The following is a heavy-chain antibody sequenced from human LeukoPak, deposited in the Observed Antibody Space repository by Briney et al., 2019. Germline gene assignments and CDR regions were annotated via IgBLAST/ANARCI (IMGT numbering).Heavy chain of an antibody. CDR3: ARGTYGSSWQLEHFDY. CDR2: IYYSGST. D-gene: IGHD6-13*01. Sequence: PSETLSLTCTVPRDSISSYYWSWIRQPPGKGLEWIGYIYYSGSTNYNPSLKSRVTISVDPSKNQFSLKLSSLTAADTAVYYCARGTYGSSWQLEHFDYWGQGTLVTVSS. V-gene: IGHV4-59*01. J-gene: IGHJ4*02. CDR1: RDSISSYY.